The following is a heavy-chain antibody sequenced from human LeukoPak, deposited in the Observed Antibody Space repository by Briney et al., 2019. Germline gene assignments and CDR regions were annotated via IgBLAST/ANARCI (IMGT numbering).Heavy chain of an antibody. CDR2: ISGSGSST. Sequence: PGGSLRLSCAASGFTFSRYAMTWVRQAPGKGLEWVSAISGSGSSTHYADSVKGRFTISRDNSKNTLYLQMNSLRAEDTAVYYCARTYYDILTGYNPYFDYWGQGILVTVSS. V-gene: IGHV3-23*01. CDR1: GFTFSRYA. J-gene: IGHJ4*02. CDR3: ARTYYDILTGYNPYFDY. D-gene: IGHD3-9*01.